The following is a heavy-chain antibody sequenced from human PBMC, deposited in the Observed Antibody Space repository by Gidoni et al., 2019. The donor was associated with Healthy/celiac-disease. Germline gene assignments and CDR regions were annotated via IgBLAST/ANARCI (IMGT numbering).Heavy chain of an antibody. V-gene: IGHV1-8*01. CDR3: ARGHSPLSYYYYGMDV. J-gene: IGHJ6*02. CDR2: MNPNSGNT. Sequence: QVQLVQSGAEVKKPGASVKVSCKASGSTFTSYDINWVRPATGQGLEWMGWMNPNSGNTGYAQKFQCRVTMTRNTAISTAYMELSSLRSEDTAVYYCARGHSPLSYYYYGMDVWGQGTTVTVSS. CDR1: GSTFTSYD.